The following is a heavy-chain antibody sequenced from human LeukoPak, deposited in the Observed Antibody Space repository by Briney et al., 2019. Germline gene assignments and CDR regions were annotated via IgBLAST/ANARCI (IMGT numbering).Heavy chain of an antibody. V-gene: IGHV3-21*01. CDR3: ARDREGAFDI. CDR1: GFTVSSNY. Sequence: GGSLRLSCAASGFTVSSNYMSWVRQAPGKGLEWVSSISSSSSYIYYADSVKGRFTISRDNAKNSLYLQMNSLRAEDTAVYYCARDREGAFDIWGQGTMVTVSS. CDR2: ISSSSSYI. J-gene: IGHJ3*02.